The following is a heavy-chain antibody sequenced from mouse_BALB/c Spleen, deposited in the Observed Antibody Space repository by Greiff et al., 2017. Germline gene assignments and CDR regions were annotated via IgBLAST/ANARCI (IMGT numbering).Heavy chain of an antibody. CDR2: INPSTGYT. V-gene: IGHV1-7*01. J-gene: IGHJ3*01. D-gene: IGHD1-1*01. CDR1: GYTFTSYW. Sequence: VQLQQSGAELAKPGASVKMSCKASGYTFTSYWMHWVKQRPGQGLEWIGYINPSTGYTEYNQKFKDKATLTADKSSSTAYMQLSILTSEDSAVYYCARLDYGSSWFAYWGQGTLVTVSA. CDR3: ARLDYGSSWFAY.